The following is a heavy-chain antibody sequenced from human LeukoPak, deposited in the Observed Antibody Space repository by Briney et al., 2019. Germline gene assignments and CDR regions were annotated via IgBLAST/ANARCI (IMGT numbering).Heavy chain of an antibody. D-gene: IGHD6-13*01. Sequence: GGSLRLSCAASGFTFSSYAMSWVRQTPANGLEWVSGISGSGSSTYYADSVKGRFTISRDKSKNTLYLQMNSLRAEDTAIYYCAKDGSSNWYGWFDPWGQGTLVTVSS. CDR1: GFTFSSYA. J-gene: IGHJ5*02. CDR2: ISGSGSST. V-gene: IGHV3-23*01. CDR3: AKDGSSNWYGWFDP.